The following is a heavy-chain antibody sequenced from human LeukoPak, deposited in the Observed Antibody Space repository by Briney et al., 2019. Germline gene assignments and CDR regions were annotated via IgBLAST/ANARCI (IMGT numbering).Heavy chain of an antibody. Sequence: GGSLRLSCAASGFTLSSYSMNWVRQAPGKGLEWISYISSSSSTIYSADSVKGRFTISRDNAKNSLYLQMNSMRREDKAVYYCARRGYGGSGDTNWFDPWGQGTLVTVSS. CDR1: GFTLSSYS. CDR2: ISSSSSTI. J-gene: IGHJ5*02. D-gene: IGHD4-23*01. CDR3: ARRGYGGSGDTNWFDP. V-gene: IGHV3-48*01.